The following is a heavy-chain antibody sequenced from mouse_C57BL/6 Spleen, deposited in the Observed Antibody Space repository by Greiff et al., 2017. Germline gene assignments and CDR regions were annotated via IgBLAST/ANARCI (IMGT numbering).Heavy chain of an antibody. Sequence: EVQLVESGGGLVKPGGSLKLSCAASGFTFSSYAMSWVRQTPEKRLEWVATISDGGSYTYYPDNVKGRFTISRDNAKNNLYLQMSHLKSEDTAMYYCARDRDSGAMDYWGQGTSVTVSS. CDR2: ISDGGSYT. CDR3: ARDRDSGAMDY. V-gene: IGHV5-4*01. J-gene: IGHJ4*01. CDR1: GFTFSSYA.